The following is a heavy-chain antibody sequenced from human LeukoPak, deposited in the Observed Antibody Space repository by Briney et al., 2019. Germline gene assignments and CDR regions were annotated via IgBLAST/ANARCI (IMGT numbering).Heavy chain of an antibody. CDR1: GFTFSSYA. D-gene: IGHD3-22*01. V-gene: IGHV3-23*01. Sequence: HPGGSLRLSCAASGFTFSSYAMSWVRQAPGKGLEWVSAISGGGGSTYYADSVKGRFTISRDNSKNTLYLQMNSLRAEDTAVYYCAKDQHYYDSRDAFDIWGQGTMVTVSS. CDR2: ISGGGGST. J-gene: IGHJ3*02. CDR3: AKDQHYYDSRDAFDI.